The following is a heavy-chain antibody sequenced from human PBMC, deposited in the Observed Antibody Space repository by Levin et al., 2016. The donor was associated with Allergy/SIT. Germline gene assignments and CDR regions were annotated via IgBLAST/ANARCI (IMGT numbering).Heavy chain of an antibody. V-gene: IGHV1-2*02. CDR1: GYTFTSYD. Sequence: ASVKVSCKASGYTFTSYDINWVRQATGQGLEWMGWINPNSGGTNYAQKFQGRVTMTRDTSISTAYMELSRLRSDDTAVYYCARGSGWLMGLGRWDYWGQGTLVTVSS. D-gene: IGHD6-19*01. J-gene: IGHJ4*02. CDR2: INPNSGGT. CDR3: ARGSGWLMGLGRWDY.